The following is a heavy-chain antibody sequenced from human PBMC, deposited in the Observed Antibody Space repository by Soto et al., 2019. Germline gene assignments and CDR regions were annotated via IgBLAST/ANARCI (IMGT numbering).Heavy chain of an antibody. J-gene: IGHJ4*02. D-gene: IGHD3-3*01. CDR2: ISTNGRST. V-gene: IGHV3-64D*06. CDR1: VFSFRDSA. CDR3: LRDIFGVVIFDS. Sequence: PWWSLRLSCSASVFSFRDSAMHWCRQAPGKRLEYVSAISTNGRSTYYADSVKGRFTISRDNSKNTVHLQMSSLRTEDTAAYYCLRDIFGVVIFDSWGQGTPVTVSS.